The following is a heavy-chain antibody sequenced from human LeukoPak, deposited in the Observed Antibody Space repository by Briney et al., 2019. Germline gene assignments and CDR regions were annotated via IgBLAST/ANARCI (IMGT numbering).Heavy chain of an antibody. CDR2: IYYTGPT. D-gene: IGHD3-16*01. CDR3: ARMGCRRGSDY. CDR1: GVSISTSRYY. V-gene: IGHV4-39*01. J-gene: IGHJ4*02. Sequence: SETLSLTCTVSGVSISTSRYYWGWIRQPPGKGLEWIGNIYYTGPTYYNASLESRVTISLDTSKNQFSLKLSSVTAADTAVYYCARMGCRRGSDYWGQGTLVTVSS.